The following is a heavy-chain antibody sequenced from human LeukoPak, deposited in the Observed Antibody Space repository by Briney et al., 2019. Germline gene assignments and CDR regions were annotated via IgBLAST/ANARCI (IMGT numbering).Heavy chain of an antibody. CDR2: INPNSGGT. J-gene: IGHJ3*01. CDR3: ARGFNSPDAFDV. CDR1: GYTFSAYY. V-gene: IGHV1-2*02. D-gene: IGHD2/OR15-2a*01. Sequence: ASVKVSCKASGYTFSAYYLHWVRQAPRQGLEWMGWINPNSGGTNFAEMLQGRVAMTRDTSIGTAYMELSRLRSDDTAVYYCARGFNSPDAFDVWGQGTMVTVSS.